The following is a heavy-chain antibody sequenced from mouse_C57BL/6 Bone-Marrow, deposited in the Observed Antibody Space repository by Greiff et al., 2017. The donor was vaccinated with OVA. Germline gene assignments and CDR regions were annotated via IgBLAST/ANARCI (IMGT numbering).Heavy chain of an antibody. CDR2: IRLKSDNYAT. J-gene: IGHJ3*01. CDR1: GFTFSNYW. V-gene: IGHV6-3*01. CDR3: TGTGTSAY. D-gene: IGHD4-1*01. Sequence: EVQLVESGGGLVQPGGSMKLSCVASGFTFSNYWMNWVRQSPEKGLEWVAQIRLKSDNYATHYAESVKGRFTISRDDSKSSVYLQMNNLRAEDTGVYYCTGTGTSAYWGQGTLGTVSA.